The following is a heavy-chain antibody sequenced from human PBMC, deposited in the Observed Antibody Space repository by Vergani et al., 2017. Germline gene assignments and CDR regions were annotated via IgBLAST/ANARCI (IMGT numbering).Heavy chain of an antibody. CDR2: INPSGGHT. CDR1: GYTFSSYY. D-gene: IGHD3-9*01. CDR3: ASGAYGILNGYHY. J-gene: IGHJ4*02. Sequence: QVQVVQSGAEVKKPGASVKVSCKTSGYTFSSYYMHWVRQAPGQGLEWMGIINPSGGHTNYAQKFQGRVTMTRDTSTSTVYMELSSLRSEDTAIYYCASGAYGILNGYHYWGQGTLVTVSA. V-gene: IGHV1-46*03.